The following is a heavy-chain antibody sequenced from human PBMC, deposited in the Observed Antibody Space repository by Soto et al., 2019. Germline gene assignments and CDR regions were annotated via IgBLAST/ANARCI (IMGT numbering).Heavy chain of an antibody. V-gene: IGHV1-69*13. CDR1: GGTFSSYA. J-gene: IGHJ3*02. CDR2: IIPIFGTA. Sequence: GASVKVSCKASGGTFSSYAISWVRQAPGQGLEWMGGIIPIFGTANYAQKFQGRVTITADESTSTAYMELSSLRSEDTAVYYCARPKGLPPPDDAFYIWGQGTMVTVSS. CDR3: ARPKGLPPPDDAFYI.